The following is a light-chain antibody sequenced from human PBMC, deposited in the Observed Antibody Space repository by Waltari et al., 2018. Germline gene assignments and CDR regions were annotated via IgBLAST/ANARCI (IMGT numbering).Light chain of an antibody. V-gene: IGLV2-23*01. CDR2: EDT. CDR1: SSDVGSYNL. J-gene: IGLJ3*02. CDR3: CSIAGSVAYWV. Sequence: QSALTQPASVSGSPGQSITISCTGASSDVGSYNLVSWYQQHPGNVPNVMICEDTKRPAGVSSRFSGSRSGNTASLTIAGLQAEDEAHYYCCSIAGSVAYWVFGGGTRLTVL.